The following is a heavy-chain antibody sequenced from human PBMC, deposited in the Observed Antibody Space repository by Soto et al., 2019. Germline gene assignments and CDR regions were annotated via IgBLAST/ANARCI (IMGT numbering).Heavy chain of an antibody. J-gene: IGHJ6*02. V-gene: IGHV3-73*01. CDR3: TRWDSTVTILAYYYGMDV. CDR2: IRSRADDYAT. Sequence: EVQLVESGGGLVQPGGALKLSCEASGFTFSGSAIHWVRQASGKGLEWVGRIRSRADDYATAYAASVKGRFTISRDDSQNTAYLQMNSLKTEDTAVYYCTRWDSTVTILAYYYGMDVWGRGTTVTVSS. CDR1: GFTFSGSA. D-gene: IGHD4-17*01.